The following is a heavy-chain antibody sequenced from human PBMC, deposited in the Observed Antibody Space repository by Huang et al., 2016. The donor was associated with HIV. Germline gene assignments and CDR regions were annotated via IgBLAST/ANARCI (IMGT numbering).Heavy chain of an antibody. D-gene: IGHD6-13*01. J-gene: IGHJ4*02. Sequence: QITLKESGPTLVKPTQTLTLTCTFSGFSLTSSGVAVGWIRQPPGKVLEWLALIYWDNEERFSPSLKTRRTITKDTPKNEVVLTMTNMDPVDTATYYCVHRLRYGKWYVDYWGQGVLVTVSS. V-gene: IGHV2-5*02. CDR1: GFSLTSSGVA. CDR2: IYWDNEE. CDR3: VHRLRYGKWYVDY.